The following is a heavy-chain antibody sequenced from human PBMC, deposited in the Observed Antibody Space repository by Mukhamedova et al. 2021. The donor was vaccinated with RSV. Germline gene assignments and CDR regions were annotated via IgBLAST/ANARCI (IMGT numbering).Heavy chain of an antibody. V-gene: IGHV1-2*02. Sequence: GPEWMGWINLDNGGTNFAQKFRGRFTMTRDASISTAYMDLSSLRSDDTALYYCARQSIATSLVGLFFYDYWGQGTPVPVSS. CDR3: ARQSIATSLVGLFFYDY. CDR2: INLDNGGT. J-gene: IGHJ4*02. D-gene: IGHD2-21*01.